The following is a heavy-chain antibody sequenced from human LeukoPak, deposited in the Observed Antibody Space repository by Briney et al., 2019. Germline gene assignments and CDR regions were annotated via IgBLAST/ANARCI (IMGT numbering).Heavy chain of an antibody. Sequence: PGRSLRLSCTTSGFTFDDYAMSWVRQAPGKGLEWVGFFRSKPYGGTTEYAASVKGRFTISRDDSKSIAYLQMNGLKTEDTAVYYCTRSGSSGWYPGFDYWGQGTLVTVSS. J-gene: IGHJ4*02. CDR1: GFTFDDYA. CDR2: FRSKPYGGTT. D-gene: IGHD6-19*01. CDR3: TRSGSSGWYPGFDY. V-gene: IGHV3-49*04.